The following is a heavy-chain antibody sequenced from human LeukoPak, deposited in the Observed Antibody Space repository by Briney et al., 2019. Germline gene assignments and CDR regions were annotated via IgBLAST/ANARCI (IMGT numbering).Heavy chain of an antibody. J-gene: IGHJ4*02. CDR1: GGSFSGYY. CDR3: ARVPHYYFGYGYFDT. D-gene: IGHD3-10*01. V-gene: IGHV4-34*01. Sequence: PSETLSLTCVVNGGSFSGYYWSWIRQPPGKGLEWIGEIDQGGTTNYNASLKSRVAISIDTSKKQFSLTLTSMTAADTAVYYCARVPHYYFGYGYFDTWGQGTRVTVSS. CDR2: IDQGGTT.